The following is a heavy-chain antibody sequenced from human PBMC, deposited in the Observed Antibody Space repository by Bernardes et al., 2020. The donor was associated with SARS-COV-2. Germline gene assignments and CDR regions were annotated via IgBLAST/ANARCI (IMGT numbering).Heavy chain of an antibody. D-gene: IGHD3-22*01. CDR1: GFTFTTYG. Sequence: GGSLRLSCAASGFTFTTYGMHWVRQAPGKGLEWVAVISFDGSIKHYADSVKGRFTISRDNSKNTLYLQMNSLRAEDTAVYFCAKLEFSDSSGYPTPNYFDHWGQGTLVTVSS. V-gene: IGHV3-30*18. J-gene: IGHJ4*02. CDR2: ISFDGSIK. CDR3: AKLEFSDSSGYPTPNYFDH.